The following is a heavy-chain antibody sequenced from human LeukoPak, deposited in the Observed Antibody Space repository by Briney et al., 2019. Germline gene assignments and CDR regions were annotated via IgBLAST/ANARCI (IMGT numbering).Heavy chain of an antibody. D-gene: IGHD6-19*01. J-gene: IGHJ4*02. CDR2: TYYRSKWYN. V-gene: IGHV6-1*01. CDR3: ARGIAVLDY. Sequence: SQTLLLTCAISGDSVSSNSVAWNWIRQFPSRGLEWLGRTYYRSKWYNDYAVSVKSRITINPDTSKNQFSLQLNSVTPEDTAVYYCARGIAVLDYWGQGTLVTVSS. CDR1: GDSVSSNSVA.